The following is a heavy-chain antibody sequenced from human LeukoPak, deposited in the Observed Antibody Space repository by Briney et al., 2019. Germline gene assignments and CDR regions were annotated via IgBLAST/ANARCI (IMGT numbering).Heavy chain of an antibody. CDR1: GFTFNYFS. CDR2: ISSSSNTI. D-gene: IGHD6-13*01. J-gene: IGHJ4*02. CDR3: ARDRDHSNNWYIFLDY. V-gene: IGHV3-48*02. Sequence: GGSQRLSCAASGFTFNYFSVNWVPQAPGKGLEWVSYISSSSNTIYYADSVKGRFTISRDNARNSLYLQMNSLRDEDTAVYYCARDRDHSNNWYIFLDYWGQGTLVTVSS.